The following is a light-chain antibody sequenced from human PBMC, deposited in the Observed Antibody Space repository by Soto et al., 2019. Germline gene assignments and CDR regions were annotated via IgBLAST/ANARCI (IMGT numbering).Light chain of an antibody. CDR3: QQYNSYSST. J-gene: IGKJ2*01. CDR1: QSNSSW. V-gene: IGKV1-5*01. Sequence: DIQMTQSPSTLSASVGDRVTITCRASQSNSSWLAWYQQKPGKAPKLLIYDASSLESGVPSRFSGSGSGTEFTLTISSLQPDDFATYYCQQYNSYSSTFGQGTKLEIK. CDR2: DAS.